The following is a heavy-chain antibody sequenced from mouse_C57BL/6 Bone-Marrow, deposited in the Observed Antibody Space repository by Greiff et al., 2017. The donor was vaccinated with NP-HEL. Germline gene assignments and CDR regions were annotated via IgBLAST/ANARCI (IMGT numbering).Heavy chain of an antibody. CDR2: IDPSDSYT. J-gene: IGHJ1*03. CDR1: GYTFTSYW. Sequence: QVQLQQSGAELVRPGTSVKLSCKASGYTFTSYWMHWVKQRPGQGLEWIGVIDPSDSYTNYNQKFKGKATLTVDTSSSTAYMQLSSLTSEDSAVYYCARSRITTPYFDVWGTGTTVTVSS. CDR3: ARSRITTPYFDV. V-gene: IGHV1-59*01. D-gene: IGHD1-1*01.